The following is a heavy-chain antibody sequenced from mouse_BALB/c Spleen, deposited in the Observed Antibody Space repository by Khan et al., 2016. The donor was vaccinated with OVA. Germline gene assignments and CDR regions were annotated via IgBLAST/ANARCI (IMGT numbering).Heavy chain of an antibody. Sequence: QVQLKDSGPGLVAPSQSLSITCTVSGFSLTSYGVHWIRQPPGKGLEWLGVIWAGGSTNYNSALMSRLSISKDNSKSQVFLKMNSLQNDDTSMYFCARNREPDYFDYWGQGTTLTVSS. V-gene: IGHV2-9*02. CDR1: GFSLTSYG. CDR3: ARNREPDYFDY. J-gene: IGHJ2*01. CDR2: IWAGGST.